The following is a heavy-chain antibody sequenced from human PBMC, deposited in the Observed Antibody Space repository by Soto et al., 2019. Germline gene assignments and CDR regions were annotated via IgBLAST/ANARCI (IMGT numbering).Heavy chain of an antibody. V-gene: IGHV1-8*01. D-gene: IGHD3-22*01. CDR3: ALSVSETYDSSGYYVERIDF. CDR2: MNPNSGNT. J-gene: IGHJ4*02. Sequence: ASVKVSCKASGYTFTSYDINWVRQATGQGLEWMGWMNPNSGNTGYAQKFQGRVTMTRNTSISTAYMELSSLRSEDTAVYYCALSVSETYDSSGYYVERIDFCGQRTLVTVSS. CDR1: GYTFTSYD.